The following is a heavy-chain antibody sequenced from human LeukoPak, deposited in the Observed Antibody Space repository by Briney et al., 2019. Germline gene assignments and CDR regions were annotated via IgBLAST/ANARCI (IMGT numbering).Heavy chain of an antibody. J-gene: IGHJ3*01. CDR2: ITNSGST. D-gene: IGHD6-6*01. Sequence: SQTLSLTCNVSGVSITSSGFYWSWVRQHPGKGLEWIGHITNSGSTSYNPSLKSRLTIARDTSKNQFSLDLTFATAADTALYYCARDNTLTSSPDALDFWGQGTLVTVSS. CDR1: GVSITSSGFY. CDR3: ARDNTLTSSPDALDF. V-gene: IGHV4-31*03.